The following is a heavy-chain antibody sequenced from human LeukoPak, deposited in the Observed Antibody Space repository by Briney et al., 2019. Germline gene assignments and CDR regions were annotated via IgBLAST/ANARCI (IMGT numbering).Heavy chain of an antibody. J-gene: IGHJ4*02. Sequence: GGSLRLSCAASEFTFSNYAMHWVRQAPGKGLEWVAVISYDGSNKYYADSVKGRFTISRDNSKNTLYLQMNSLRAEDTAVYYCARAGGSYDAFDYWGQGTLVTVSS. CDR2: ISYDGSNK. V-gene: IGHV3-30-3*01. CDR1: EFTFSNYA. D-gene: IGHD1-26*01. CDR3: ARAGGSYDAFDY.